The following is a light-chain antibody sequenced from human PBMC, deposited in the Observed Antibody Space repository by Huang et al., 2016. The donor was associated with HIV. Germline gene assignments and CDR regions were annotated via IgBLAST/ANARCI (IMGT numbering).Light chain of an antibody. Sequence: EIVLTQSPGTLSLSPWERATLSCRASQSVSSNYLAWYQQKPGQAPRLLISGASSRATGIPDRFSGSGSGTDFALTISRLEPEDFALYYCQQHGSFPLTFGGGTKVEIK. CDR1: QSVSSNY. J-gene: IGKJ4*01. CDR2: GAS. V-gene: IGKV3-20*01. CDR3: QQHGSFPLT.